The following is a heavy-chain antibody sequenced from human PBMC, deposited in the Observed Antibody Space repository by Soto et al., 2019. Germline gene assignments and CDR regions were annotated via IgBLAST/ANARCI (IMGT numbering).Heavy chain of an antibody. D-gene: IGHD3-22*01. J-gene: IGHJ3*02. CDR2: IYYSGST. CDR1: GGSISSSSYY. V-gene: IGHV4-39*01. Sequence: QLQLQESGPGLVKPSETLSLTCTVSGGSISSSSYYWGWIRQPPGKGLEWIGSIYYSGSTYYNPSLKSRVTISVDTSKNQFSLKLSSVTAADTAVYYCARHPSRATYYYDSSGYSPDAFDIWGQGTMVTVSS. CDR3: ARHPSRATYYYDSSGYSPDAFDI.